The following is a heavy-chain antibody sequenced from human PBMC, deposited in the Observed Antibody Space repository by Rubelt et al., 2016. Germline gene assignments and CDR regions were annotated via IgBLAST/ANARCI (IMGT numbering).Heavy chain of an antibody. J-gene: IGHJ5*02. CDR1: GGSFSGYY. CDR2: INHSGST. D-gene: IGHD3-22*01. V-gene: IGHV4-34*01. CDR3: ARHRGNYYGRLDA. Sequence: QAQLQQWGAGLLKPSETLSLTCAVYGGSFSGYYWSWIRQPPGKGLEWIGEINHSGSTNYNPSLKSRVTISVDTSNDQFSLNVSSVTAADTAVYYCARHRGNYYGRLDAWGQGALVTGSA.